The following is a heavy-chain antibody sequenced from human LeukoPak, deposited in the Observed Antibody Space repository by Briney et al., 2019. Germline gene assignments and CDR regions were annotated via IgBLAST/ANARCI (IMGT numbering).Heavy chain of an antibody. CDR3: VRSRGYSYGPGDFDY. Sequence: SVKVSCKASGGTFSSYAISWVRQAPGQGLEWMGGIIPIFGTANYAQKFQGRVTITADKSTSTAYMELSSLRSEDTAVYYCVRSRGYSYGPGDFDYWGQGTLVTVSS. D-gene: IGHD5-18*01. CDR2: IIPIFGTA. J-gene: IGHJ4*02. CDR1: GGTFSSYA. V-gene: IGHV1-69*06.